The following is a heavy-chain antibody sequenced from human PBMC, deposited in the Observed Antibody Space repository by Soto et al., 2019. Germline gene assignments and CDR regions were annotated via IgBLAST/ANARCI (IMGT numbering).Heavy chain of an antibody. CDR2: IYYIGST. CDR1: GGSISSGGYY. D-gene: IGHD1-26*01. Sequence: TLSHSYTVSGGSISSGGYYWSWIRQHPGKGLEWIGYIYYIGSTYYNPSLKSRVTISVDTSKNQFSMKLSSVTAADTAFYYCARGVSAGVDYWGQGTLVTVSS. CDR3: ARGVSAGVDY. V-gene: IGHV4-31*03. J-gene: IGHJ4*02.